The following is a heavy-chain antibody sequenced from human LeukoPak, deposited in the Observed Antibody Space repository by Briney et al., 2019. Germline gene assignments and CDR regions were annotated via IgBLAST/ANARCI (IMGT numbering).Heavy chain of an antibody. CDR2: ISYDGSNK. V-gene: IGHV3-30*18. CDR3: AKFTSYYGSGSYFDY. D-gene: IGHD3-10*01. Sequence: GGSLRLSCAASGFTFSNAWMSWVRQAPGKGLEWVAVISYDGSNKYYADSVKGRFTISRDNSKNTLYLQMNSLRAEDTAVYYCAKFTSYYGSGSYFDYWGQGTLVTVSS. J-gene: IGHJ4*02. CDR1: GFTFSNAW.